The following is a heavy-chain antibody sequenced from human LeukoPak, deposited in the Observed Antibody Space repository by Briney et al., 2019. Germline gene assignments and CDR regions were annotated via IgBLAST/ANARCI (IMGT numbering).Heavy chain of an antibody. CDR1: GFTFSRYS. CDR3: ARENSGSLDY. CDR2: ISSSSTYI. D-gene: IGHD1-26*01. Sequence: GGSLRLSCAASGFTFSRYSMNWVRQAPGKGLEWVSSISSSSTYIYYADSVKGRFTISRDNAKNSLYLQMNSLRAEDTAVYYCARENSGSLDYWAQGTLVTVSS. J-gene: IGHJ4*02. V-gene: IGHV3-21*01.